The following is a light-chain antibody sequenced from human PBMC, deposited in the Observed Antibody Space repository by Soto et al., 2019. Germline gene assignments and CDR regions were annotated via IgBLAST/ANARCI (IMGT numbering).Light chain of an antibody. CDR3: QVWDRRSDHYV. CDR2: DDS. Sequence: SYELTQPPSVSVAPGQTARITCGGSNIESKSVHWYQQKPGQAPVLAVYDDSDRPSGIPERFSGSNSGNTATLTISGVEAGDEADYYCQVWDRRSDHYVFGTGTKLTVL. J-gene: IGLJ1*01. CDR1: NIESKS. V-gene: IGLV3-21*02.